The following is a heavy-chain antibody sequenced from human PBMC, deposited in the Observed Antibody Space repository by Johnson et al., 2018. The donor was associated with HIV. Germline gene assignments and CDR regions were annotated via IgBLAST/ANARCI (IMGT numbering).Heavy chain of an antibody. Sequence: MQLVESGGGVVQPGRSLRLSCAASRFTFSSYWMHWVRQAPGKGLVWVSRINSDGSSTSYADSVKGRFTISRDNAKNTLYLQMNSLRAEDTAVYYCARGGEYDGGAFDIWGQGTMVTVSS. D-gene: IGHD4-17*01. J-gene: IGHJ3*02. CDR2: INSDGSST. V-gene: IGHV3-74*02. CDR3: ARGGEYDGGAFDI. CDR1: RFTFSSYW.